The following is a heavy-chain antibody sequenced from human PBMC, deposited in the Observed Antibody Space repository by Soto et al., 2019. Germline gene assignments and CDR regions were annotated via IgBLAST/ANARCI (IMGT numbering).Heavy chain of an antibody. CDR3: ARYVDTAMVGGGWFDP. CDR2: IHQGGTT. V-gene: IGHV4-34*01. Sequence: SETLSLTCDGGSLSGYYWSWIRQSPGVGLEWIGEIHQGGTTNYNPSLKSRVTISVDRSKNQFSLKLSSVTAADTAVYYCARYVDTAMVGGGWFDPWGQGTLVTVSS. D-gene: IGHD5-18*01. J-gene: IGHJ5*02. CDR1: GGSLSGYY.